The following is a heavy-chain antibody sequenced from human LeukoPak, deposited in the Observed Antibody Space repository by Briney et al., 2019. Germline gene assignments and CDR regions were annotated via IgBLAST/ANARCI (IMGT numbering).Heavy chain of an antibody. Sequence: GGSLRLSCVASGLNFDDSAMHWVRQAPGKGLEWVSLISGDGGSTFSADSVKGRFSISRDNSKNSLYLQMNSLRSEDTAMYYCAKESGKFDYWGQGTLVAASS. CDR1: GLNFDDSA. CDR2: ISGDGGST. J-gene: IGHJ4*02. CDR3: AKESGKFDY. V-gene: IGHV3-43*02.